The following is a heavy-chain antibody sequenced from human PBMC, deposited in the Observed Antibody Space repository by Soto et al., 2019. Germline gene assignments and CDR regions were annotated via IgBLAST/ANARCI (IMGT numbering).Heavy chain of an antibody. CDR3: ARHSGSYFYARDAFDI. J-gene: IGHJ3*02. Sequence: PGESLKISCKGSGYSFTSYWIGWVRQMPGKGLEWMGIIYPGDSDTRYSPSFQGQVTISADKSISTAYLQWSSLKASDTAMYYCARHSGSYFYARDAFDIWGQGTMVTVSS. CDR1: GYSFTSYW. V-gene: IGHV5-51*01. CDR2: IYPGDSDT. D-gene: IGHD1-26*01.